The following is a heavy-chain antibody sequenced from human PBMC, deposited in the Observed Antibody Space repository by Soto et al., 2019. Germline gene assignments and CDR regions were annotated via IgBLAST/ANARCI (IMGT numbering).Heavy chain of an antibody. CDR1: GFTFSSYG. V-gene: IGHV3-30*18. CDR2: ISYDGSNK. Sequence: GGSLRLSCAASGFTFSSYGMHWVRQAPGKGLEWVAVISYDGSNKYYADSVKGRFTISRDNSKNTLYLQMNSLRAEDTAVYYCAKDYDILTGHYYYGMDVWGQGTTVTVSS. D-gene: IGHD3-9*01. CDR3: AKDYDILTGHYYYGMDV. J-gene: IGHJ6*02.